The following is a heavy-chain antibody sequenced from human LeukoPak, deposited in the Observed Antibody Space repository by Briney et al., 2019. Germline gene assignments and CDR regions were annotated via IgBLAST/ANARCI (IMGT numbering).Heavy chain of an antibody. CDR3: ARVGSGWSFDY. D-gene: IGHD6-19*01. Sequence: TGGSLRLSCAASGFTFSSYDMHWVRQATGKGLEWVSAIGTAGYTYYPGSVKGRFNISRENAKNSLYLQMNSLRAGDTAVYYCARVGSGWSFDYWGQGTLVTVSS. CDR1: GFTFSSYD. V-gene: IGHV3-13*01. CDR2: IGTAGYT. J-gene: IGHJ4*02.